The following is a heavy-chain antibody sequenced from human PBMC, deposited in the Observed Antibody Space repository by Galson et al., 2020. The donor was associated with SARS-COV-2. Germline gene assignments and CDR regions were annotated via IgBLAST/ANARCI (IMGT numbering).Heavy chain of an antibody. V-gene: IGHV3-7*01. J-gene: IGHJ5*02. CDR1: GFTFSSYW. CDR2: IKQDGSEK. D-gene: IGHD2-2*01. CDR3: ARDGQDIVVVPADWFDP. Sequence: PGGSLRLSCAASGFTFSSYWMSWVRQAPGKGLEWVANIKQDGSEKYYVDSVKGRFTISRDNAKNSLYLQMNSLRAEDTAVYYCARDGQDIVVVPADWFDPWGQGTLVTVSS.